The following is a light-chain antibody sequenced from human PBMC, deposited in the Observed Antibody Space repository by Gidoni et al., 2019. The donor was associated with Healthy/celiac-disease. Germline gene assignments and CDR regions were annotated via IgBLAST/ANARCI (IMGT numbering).Light chain of an antibody. CDR3: QQRSNWPGFT. V-gene: IGKV3-11*01. CDR2: DAS. Sequence: EIVLTQSPATLSLSPGERATLSCRASQSVSSYLAWYQQKPGQAPRLLIYDASNRATGIPARFSGSGSGTDFTLTISSLEPEDFAVYYCQQRSNWPGFTFGPXTKVDIK. CDR1: QSVSSY. J-gene: IGKJ3*01.